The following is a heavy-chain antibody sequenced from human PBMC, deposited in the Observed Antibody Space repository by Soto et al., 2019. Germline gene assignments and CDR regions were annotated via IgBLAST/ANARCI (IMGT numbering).Heavy chain of an antibody. D-gene: IGHD2-15*01. CDR2: ISGTGGNT. CDR1: GFTFSSYG. CDR3: ARKSDCSGNNCPYYFDY. Sequence: PGGSLRLACAASGFTFSSYGMSWVRQAPGKGLEWVSGISGTGGNTYYADSVKGRFTISRDNSKNTLFLQMDSLRAEDTAVYYCARKSDCSGNNCPYYFDYWGQGTLVTVSS. J-gene: IGHJ4*02. V-gene: IGHV3-23*01.